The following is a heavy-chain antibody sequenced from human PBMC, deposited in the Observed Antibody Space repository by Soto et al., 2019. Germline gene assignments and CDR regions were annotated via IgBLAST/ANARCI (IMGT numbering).Heavy chain of an antibody. V-gene: IGHV3-30-3*01. CDR3: AREPRAGFDY. Sequence: QVQLVESGGGVVQPGRSLRLSCAASGFTFSSYAMHWVRQAPGKGLEWVAVISHDGSNKYYADSVKGRFTISRDNSKNTLYLQMNSLRAEDTAVYYCAREPRAGFDYWGQGTLVTVSS. CDR1: GFTFSSYA. J-gene: IGHJ4*02. CDR2: ISHDGSNK. D-gene: IGHD3-10*01.